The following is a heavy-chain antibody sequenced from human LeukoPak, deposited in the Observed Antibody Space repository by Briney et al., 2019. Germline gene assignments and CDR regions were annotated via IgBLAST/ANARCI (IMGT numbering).Heavy chain of an antibody. CDR3: ASYCSSTSCYRFDP. CDR1: GFTFRSYW. V-gene: IGHV3-74*01. Sequence: PGGSLRLSCAASGFTFRSYWMTWVRQAPGKGLVWVSRISTDGSITRYADSVKGRFTISRDNAKNTLYLQMNSLRAEDTAVYYCASYCSSTSCYRFDPWGQGTLVTVSS. CDR2: ISTDGSIT. D-gene: IGHD2-2*01. J-gene: IGHJ5*02.